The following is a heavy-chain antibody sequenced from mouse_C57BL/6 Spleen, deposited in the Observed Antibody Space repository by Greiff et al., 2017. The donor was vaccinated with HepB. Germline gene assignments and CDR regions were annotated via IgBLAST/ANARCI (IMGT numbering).Heavy chain of an antibody. CDR2: IYPGDGDT. D-gene: IGHD3-2*02. J-gene: IGHJ3*01. V-gene: IGHV1-82*01. CDR1: GYAFSSSW. CDR3: ARETAQAPAWFAY. Sequence: VQLQQSGPELVKPGASVKISCKASGYAFSSSWMNWVKQRPGKGLEWIGRIYPGDGDTNYNGKFKGKATLTADKSSSTAYMQLSSLTSEDSAVYCCARETAQAPAWFAYWGQRTLVTVSA.